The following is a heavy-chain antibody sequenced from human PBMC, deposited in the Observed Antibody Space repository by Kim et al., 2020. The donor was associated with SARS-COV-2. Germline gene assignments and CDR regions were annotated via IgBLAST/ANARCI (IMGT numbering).Heavy chain of an antibody. V-gene: IGHV4-4*06. Sequence: YSPTRKSRFTMSVDTSKNQFSLKLSSVTAADTAVYYCARELVAGTGILLHWGQGTLVTVSS. D-gene: IGHD6-19*01. J-gene: IGHJ4*02. CDR3: ARELVAGTGILLH.